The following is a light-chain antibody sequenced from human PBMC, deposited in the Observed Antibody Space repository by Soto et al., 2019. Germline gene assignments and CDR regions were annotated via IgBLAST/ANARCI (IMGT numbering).Light chain of an antibody. V-gene: IGKV1-39*01. CDR2: AVS. J-gene: IGKJ5*01. Sequence: DIQMTQSPSSLSASVGDRITITCRASQSIGSYLNWYQHKPGRAPKFLIYAVSTLHSWVPSRFNGTGAGTDFTLTISSLQPEDVATYYCQKYHGAPAFGQGTRLEIK. CDR3: QKYHGAPA. CDR1: QSIGSY.